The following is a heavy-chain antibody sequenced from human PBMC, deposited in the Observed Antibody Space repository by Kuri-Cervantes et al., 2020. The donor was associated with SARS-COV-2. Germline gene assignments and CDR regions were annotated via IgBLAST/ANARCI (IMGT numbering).Heavy chain of an antibody. J-gene: IGHJ5*02. Sequence: ESLKISCAASGFTFSSYAMSWIRQPPGKGLEWIGEINHSGSTNYNPSLKSRVTISVDTSKNQFSLKLSSVTAADTAVYYCARAATVTTRGWFDPWGQGTLVTVSS. D-gene: IGHD4-11*01. CDR3: ARAATVTTRGWFDP. V-gene: IGHV4-34*01. CDR2: INHSGST. CDR1: GFTFSSYA.